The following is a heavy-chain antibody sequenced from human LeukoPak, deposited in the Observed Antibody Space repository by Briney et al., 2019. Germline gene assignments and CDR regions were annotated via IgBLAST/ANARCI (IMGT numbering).Heavy chain of an antibody. CDR2: IKQDGSEK. V-gene: IGHV3-7*01. J-gene: IGHJ6*02. CDR1: GFTFSTYW. CDR3: ARDTPITMVRGVPSAYYYYGMDV. Sequence: PGGSLRLSCAASGFTFSTYWMSWVRQAPGKGLEWVANIKQDGSEKYYVDSVKGRFTISRDNAKNSLYLQMNSLRAEDTAVYYCARDTPITMVRGVPSAYYYYGMDVWGQGTTVTVSS. D-gene: IGHD3-10*01.